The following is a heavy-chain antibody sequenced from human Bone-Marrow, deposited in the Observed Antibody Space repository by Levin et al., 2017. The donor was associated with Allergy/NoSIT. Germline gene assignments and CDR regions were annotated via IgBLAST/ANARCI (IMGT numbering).Heavy chain of an antibody. CDR3: ARAERGWGSGGQFYMDV. J-gene: IGHJ6*03. D-gene: IGHD3-10*01. Sequence: KISCKASGGTFSHYSITWVRQAPGQGLEWMGGIIPIFGTTNYAQKSQGRVTITADKSTSTAYMELSSLRSEDTALSYCARAERGWGSGGQFYMDVWGKGTTVIVSS. CDR1: GGTFSHYS. V-gene: IGHV1-69*06. CDR2: IIPIFGTT.